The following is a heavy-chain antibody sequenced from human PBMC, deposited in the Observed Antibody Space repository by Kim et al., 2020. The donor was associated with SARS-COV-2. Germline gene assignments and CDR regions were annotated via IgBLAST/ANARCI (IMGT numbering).Heavy chain of an antibody. CDR3: ARVGAAAGGFDY. Sequence: NNAQKFQGRVTITADKPTSTAYMGLSSLRSEDTAVYYGARVGAAAGGFDYWGQGTLVTVSS. D-gene: IGHD6-13*01. J-gene: IGHJ4*02. V-gene: IGHV1-69*04.